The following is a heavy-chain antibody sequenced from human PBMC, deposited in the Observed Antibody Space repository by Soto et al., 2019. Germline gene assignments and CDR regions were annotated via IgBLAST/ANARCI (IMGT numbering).Heavy chain of an antibody. J-gene: IGHJ4*02. CDR1: GGTSSSYA. D-gene: IGHD3-10*01. CDR3: ARGWFGELTSFDY. CDR2: IIPIFGTA. V-gene: IGHV1-69*01. Sequence: SCKASGGTSSSYAISWVRQAPGQGLEWMGGIIPIFGTANYAQKFQGRVTITADESTSTAYMELSSLRSEDTAVYYCARGWFGELTSFDYWGQGTLVTVSS.